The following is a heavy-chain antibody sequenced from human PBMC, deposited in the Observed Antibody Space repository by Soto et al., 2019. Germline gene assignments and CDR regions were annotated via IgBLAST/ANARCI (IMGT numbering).Heavy chain of an antibody. J-gene: IGHJ4*02. CDR1: GFIFNRFW. D-gene: IGHD3-10*01. V-gene: IGHV3-7*01. CDR3: ARDTYYYGSESYSRLDY. Sequence: PGGSLRLSCAASGFIFNRFWVSWVRQTPEKGLEWVANIREDGNEIHYEDSVKGRFSVSRDNAKNSLYLQMNSLRAEDTAVYYCARDTYYYGSESYSRLDYWGQGTLVTVSS. CDR2: IREDGNEI.